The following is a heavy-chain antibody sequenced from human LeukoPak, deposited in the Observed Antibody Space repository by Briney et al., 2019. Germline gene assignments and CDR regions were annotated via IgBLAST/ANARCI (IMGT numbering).Heavy chain of an antibody. D-gene: IGHD6-19*01. V-gene: IGHV1-18*01. J-gene: IGHJ4*02. CDR2: ISAYNGNT. CDR3: ARDLKMGYSSGRYSWGTGSSNDY. Sequence: GASVKVSCKASGYTFTNYGISWVRQAPGQGLGWMGWISAYNGNTNYAQKFQGRITMTTDTSTSTAYMELRSLRSDDTAVYYCARDLKMGYSSGRYSWGTGSSNDYWGQGTLVTVSS. CDR1: GYTFTNYG.